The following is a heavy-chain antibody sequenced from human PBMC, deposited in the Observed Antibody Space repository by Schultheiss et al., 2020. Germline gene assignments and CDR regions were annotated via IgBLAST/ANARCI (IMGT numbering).Heavy chain of an antibody. J-gene: IGHJ4*02. D-gene: IGHD3-22*01. Sequence: GGSLRLSCAASGFTFSNAWMSWVRQAPGKGLEWVGRIKSKTDGGTTDYAAPVKGRFTISRDNAKNSLYLQMNSLRAEDTALYYCAKDSYYDSSGCPDYWGQGTLVTVSS. CDR2: IKSKTDGGTT. V-gene: IGHV3-15*05. CDR1: GFTFSNAW. CDR3: AKDSYYDSSGCPDY.